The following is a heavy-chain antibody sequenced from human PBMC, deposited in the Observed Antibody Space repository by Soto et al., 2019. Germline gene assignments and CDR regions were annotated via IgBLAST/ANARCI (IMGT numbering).Heavy chain of an antibody. CDR3: AKDRKDIVVVVASEAFDI. CDR2: ISGSGGST. D-gene: IGHD2-15*01. CDR1: GFTFSSYA. J-gene: IGHJ3*02. V-gene: IGHV3-23*01. Sequence: GGSLRLSCAASGFTFSSYAMSWVRQAPGKGLEWVSAISGSGGSTYYADSVKGRFTISRDNSKNTLYLQMNSLRAEDTAVYYWAKDRKDIVVVVASEAFDIWGQGTMVTVSS.